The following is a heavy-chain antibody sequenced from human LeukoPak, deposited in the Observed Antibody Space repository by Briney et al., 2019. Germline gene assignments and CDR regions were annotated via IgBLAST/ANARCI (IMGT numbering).Heavy chain of an antibody. CDR1: GGSISSGDYY. CDR3: ARGGVVVVPAGSPNWFDP. D-gene: IGHD2-2*01. Sequence: SQTLSLTCTVSGGSISSGDYYWSWSRQPPGKGLEWIGYIYYSGSTYYNPSLKSRVTISVDTSKNQFSLKLSSVTAADTAVYYCARGGVVVVPAGSPNWFDPWGQGTLVTVSS. CDR2: IYYSGST. V-gene: IGHV4-30-4*08. J-gene: IGHJ5*02.